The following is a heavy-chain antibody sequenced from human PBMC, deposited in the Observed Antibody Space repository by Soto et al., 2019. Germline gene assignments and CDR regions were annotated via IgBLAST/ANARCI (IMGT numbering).Heavy chain of an antibody. D-gene: IGHD6-19*01. V-gene: IGHV1-69*13. J-gene: IGHJ4*02. Sequence: ASVKVSCKASGGTFSSYAISWVRQAPGQGLEWMGGIIPIFGTANYAQKFQGRVTITADESTSTAYMELSSLRSEDTAVYYCAREGGSSERLDKTEWGFDYWGQGTLVTVSS. CDR3: AREGGSSERLDKTEWGFDY. CDR1: GGTFSSYA. CDR2: IIPIFGTA.